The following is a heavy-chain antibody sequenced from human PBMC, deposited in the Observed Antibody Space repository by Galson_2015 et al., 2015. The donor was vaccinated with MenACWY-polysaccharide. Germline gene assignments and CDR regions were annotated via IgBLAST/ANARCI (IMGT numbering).Heavy chain of an antibody. Sequence: SVKVSCKASGYTFSSYDINWVRQATGQRLEWMGWMNPNSGNTGYAQKFRGRVTMTRNTSISTAYMELSRLTSEDTAVYYCARGRRDTAVAAPAAVLLDYWGQGILVTVSS. CDR1: GYTFSSYD. CDR3: ARGRRDTAVAAPAAVLLDY. V-gene: IGHV1-8*01. D-gene: IGHD6-19*01. CDR2: MNPNSGNT. J-gene: IGHJ4*02.